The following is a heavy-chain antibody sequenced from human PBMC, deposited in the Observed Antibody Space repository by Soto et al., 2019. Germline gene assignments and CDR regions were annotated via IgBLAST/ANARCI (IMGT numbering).Heavy chain of an antibody. CDR1: GYTFTSYG. CDR2: ISAYNGNT. D-gene: IGHD3-3*01. CDR3: ARDFTRPRAHYFDY. Sequence: GASVKVSCKASGYTFTSYGISWVRQAPGQGLEWMGWISAYNGNTNYAQKLQGRVTMTTDTSTSTAYMELSSLRSEDTAVYYCARDFTRPRAHYFDYWGQGTLVTVSS. V-gene: IGHV1-18*01. J-gene: IGHJ4*02.